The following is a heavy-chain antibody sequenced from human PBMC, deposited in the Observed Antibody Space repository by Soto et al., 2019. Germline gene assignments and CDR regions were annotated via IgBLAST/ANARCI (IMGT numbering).Heavy chain of an antibody. Sequence: EGQLVESGGGLVQPGGSPRLSCATSGFTFSTYDMHWVRQTTGRGLEWVSAVGHAFDAYYADSVRGRFTISRENAKNSFYLQMNSLTAGDTAVYYCATLGARIYWGQGILVTVSS. V-gene: IGHV3-13*04. J-gene: IGHJ4*02. CDR1: GFTFSTYD. D-gene: IGHD7-27*01. CDR3: ATLGARIY. CDR2: VGHAFDA.